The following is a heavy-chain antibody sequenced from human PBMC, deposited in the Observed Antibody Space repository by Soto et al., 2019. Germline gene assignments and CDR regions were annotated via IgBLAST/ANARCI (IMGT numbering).Heavy chain of an antibody. D-gene: IGHD5-18*01. CDR1: GFTFSSYA. CDR2: ISGSGGST. CDR3: AKFDSYAAYNRFDP. V-gene: IGHV3-23*01. J-gene: IGHJ5*02. Sequence: PGGSLRLSCAASGFTFSSYAMSWFRQAPVKGLEWVSAISGSGGSTYYADSVKGRFTISRDNSKNTLYLQMNSLRAEDTAVYYCAKFDSYAAYNRFDPWGQATLVTVSS.